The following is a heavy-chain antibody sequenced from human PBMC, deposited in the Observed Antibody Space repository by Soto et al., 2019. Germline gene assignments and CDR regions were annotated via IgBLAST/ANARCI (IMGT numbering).Heavy chain of an antibody. CDR2: IYYSGGT. V-gene: IGHV4-59*01. CDR1: GGSISSYY. J-gene: IGHJ3*02. Sequence: PSETLSLTCTVSGGSISSYYWSWIRQPPGKGLEWIGYIYYSGGTNYNPSLKSRVTISVDTSKNQFSLKLSSVTAAGTAVYYCARVNCSGGSCYLDAFGIWGQGTMVTVSS. D-gene: IGHD2-15*01. CDR3: ARVNCSGGSCYLDAFGI.